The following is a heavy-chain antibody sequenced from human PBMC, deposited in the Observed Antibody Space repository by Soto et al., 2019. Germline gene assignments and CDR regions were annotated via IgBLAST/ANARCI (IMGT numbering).Heavy chain of an antibody. CDR1: GYTFTSNA. D-gene: IGHD3-22*01. V-gene: IGHV1-3*04. Sequence: QVQLVQSGAEVKKPGASVKVSCKASGYTFTSNAMHSVRQAPGQRLEWMGWINTGNGNTKYSQKFQGRVTITRDTSATTAYMELSSLRSEDTAVYYCAREGYDSSGYPLGYWGQGTLVTGSS. J-gene: IGHJ4*02. CDR3: AREGYDSSGYPLGY. CDR2: INTGNGNT.